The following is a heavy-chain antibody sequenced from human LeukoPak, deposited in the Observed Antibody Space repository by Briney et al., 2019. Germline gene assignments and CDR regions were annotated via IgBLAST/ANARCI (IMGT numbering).Heavy chain of an antibody. J-gene: IGHJ4*02. CDR3: ARAFYGLGAD. V-gene: IGHV1-46*01. D-gene: IGHD4-17*01. Sequence: ASVKVSCKASGDTFTSYYIHWVRQASGQGLEWMGLINPSDENTRYAQKFQGRVTMTRDTSTSTVYMDLSSLRSEDTAVYFCARAFYGLGADWGQGTLVTVSS. CDR2: INPSDENT. CDR1: GDTFTSYY.